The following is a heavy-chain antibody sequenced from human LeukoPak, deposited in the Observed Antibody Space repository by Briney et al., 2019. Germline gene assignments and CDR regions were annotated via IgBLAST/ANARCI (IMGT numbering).Heavy chain of an antibody. V-gene: IGHV1-2*06. D-gene: IGHD6-6*01. Sequence: ASVKVSCKASGYTFTGYYMHWVRQAPGQGLEWMGRINPNSGGTNYAQKFQGMVTMTRDTSISTAYMELSRLRSDDTAVYYCARETADRYSSSSDYWGQGTLVTVSS. CDR3: ARETADRYSSSSDY. CDR2: INPNSGGT. CDR1: GYTFTGYY. J-gene: IGHJ4*02.